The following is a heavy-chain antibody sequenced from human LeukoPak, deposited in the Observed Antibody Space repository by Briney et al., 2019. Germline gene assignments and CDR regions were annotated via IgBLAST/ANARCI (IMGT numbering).Heavy chain of an antibody. CDR3: ARDLSHGLDYYYYMDV. J-gene: IGHJ6*03. Sequence: GASVKVSCKASGYTFTADYMHWVRQAPGQGLEWTGWISPSSGVTNYAQKFQGRVSLTRDTFIGTAYMELSSLRSDDTAVYYCARDLSHGLDYYYYMDVWGSGTTVTVSS. CDR1: GYTFTADY. CDR2: ISPSSGVT. V-gene: IGHV1-2*02. D-gene: IGHD6-6*01.